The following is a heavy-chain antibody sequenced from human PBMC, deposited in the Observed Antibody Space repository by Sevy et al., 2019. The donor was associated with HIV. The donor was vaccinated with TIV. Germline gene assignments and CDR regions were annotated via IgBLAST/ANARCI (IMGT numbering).Heavy chain of an antibody. CDR1: GFTVSSNY. J-gene: IGHJ4*02. CDR3: ARGRYGDYVYSY. CDR2: IYSGGST. V-gene: IGHV3-53*01. D-gene: IGHD4-17*01. Sequence: GGSLRLSCAASGFTVSSNYMSWVRQAPGKGLEWVSVIYSGGSTYYADSVKGRFTISRDNSKNTLYLQMNSLRAEDTAVYYCARGRYGDYVYSYWGQGTLVTVPS.